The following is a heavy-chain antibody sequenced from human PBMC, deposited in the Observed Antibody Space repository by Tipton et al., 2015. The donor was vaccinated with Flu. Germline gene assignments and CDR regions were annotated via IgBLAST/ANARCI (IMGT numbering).Heavy chain of an antibody. CDR1: GGSIRSYY. CDR3: ARQKGGISSGYYYYFDY. J-gene: IGHJ4*02. D-gene: IGHD3-22*01. Sequence: TLSLTCTVSGGSIRSYYWSWIRQPPGKGLEWIGYIYYSGSTNYNPSLKSRVTLSIDTSKNQFSLSLSSVTAADTAVYYCARQKGGISSGYYYYFDYWGQGTLVTVSS. V-gene: IGHV4-59*01. CDR2: IYYSGST.